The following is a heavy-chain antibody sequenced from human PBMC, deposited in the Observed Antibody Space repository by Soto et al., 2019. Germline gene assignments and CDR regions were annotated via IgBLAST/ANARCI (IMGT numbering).Heavy chain of an antibody. CDR3: ARVLRYFDTPYGMDV. D-gene: IGHD3-9*01. CDR1: GFTFSNHA. Sequence: EVQLLESGEGLVQPRGSLQLSCAASGFTFSNHAMSCVRQAPGKGLEWVSGIGGSGRNIYYADSVKGRFTISRDNSQNTLFLQMNSPRAEETADYYCARVLRYFDTPYGMDVWGEGTTGTVSS. V-gene: IGHV3-23*01. J-gene: IGHJ6*04. CDR2: IGGSGRNI.